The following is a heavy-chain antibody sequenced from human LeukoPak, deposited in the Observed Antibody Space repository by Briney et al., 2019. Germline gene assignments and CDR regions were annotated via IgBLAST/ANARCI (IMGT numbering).Heavy chain of an antibody. CDR1: GGSISSGSYY. CDR3: ARTVYHAFDI. V-gene: IGHV4-61*02. Sequence: SQTLSLTCTVAGGSISSGSYYWSWIRQPAGKGLEWIGRIYTSGSTNYNPSLKSRVTISVDTSKNQFSLKLSSVTAADTAVYYCARTVYHAFDIWGQGTMVTVSS. D-gene: IGHD3-16*01. J-gene: IGHJ3*02. CDR2: IYTSGST.